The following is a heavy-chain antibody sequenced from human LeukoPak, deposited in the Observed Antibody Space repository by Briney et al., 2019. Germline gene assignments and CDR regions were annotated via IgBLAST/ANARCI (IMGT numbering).Heavy chain of an antibody. CDR3: ASQLGGTTFH. CDR1: GVSINTYF. CDR2: VYYTGIT. D-gene: IGHD1/OR15-1a*01. Sequence: SETLSLTCTVSGVSINTYFWSWIRQPPGKGLEWIGYVYYTGITNYNPSLKSRVSISLDTSKNQFTLRLNSVTAAETAVYYCASQLGGTTFHWGQGTLITVSS. V-gene: IGHV4-59*01. J-gene: IGHJ4*02.